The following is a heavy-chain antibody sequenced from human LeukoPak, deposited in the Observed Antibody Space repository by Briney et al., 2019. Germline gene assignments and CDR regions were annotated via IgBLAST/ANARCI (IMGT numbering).Heavy chain of an antibody. CDR1: GFTFSNAW. J-gene: IGHJ4*02. Sequence: GGSLRLSCAASGFTFSNAWMSWVRQAPGKGLEWVGRIKSKTDGGTTDYAAPVKGRFTISRDDSKNTLYLQMNSLKTEDTAVYYCTSGYSSGWYVYWGQGTLVTVFS. D-gene: IGHD6-19*01. CDR3: TSGYSSGWYVY. CDR2: IKSKTDGGTT. V-gene: IGHV3-15*01.